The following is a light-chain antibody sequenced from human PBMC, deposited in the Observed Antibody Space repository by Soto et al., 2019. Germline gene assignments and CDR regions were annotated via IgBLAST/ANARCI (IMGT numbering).Light chain of an antibody. CDR3: QQRSNWPPWT. CDR1: QSVSSY. Sequence: EIVLTQYPDTLSLSPGERATLSCRASQSVSSYLAWYQQKPGQAPRLLIYDASNRATGIPARFSGSGSGTDFTLTISSLEPEDFAVYYCQQRSNWPPWTFGQGTKVDIK. CDR2: DAS. J-gene: IGKJ1*01. V-gene: IGKV3-11*01.